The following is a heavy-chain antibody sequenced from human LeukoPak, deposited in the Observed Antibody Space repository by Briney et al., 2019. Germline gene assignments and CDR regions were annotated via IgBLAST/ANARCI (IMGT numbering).Heavy chain of an antibody. CDR2: IYYSGST. J-gene: IGHJ4*02. V-gene: IGHV4-59*01. CDR1: GGSISSYY. CDR3: ARVTMIVVVIY. D-gene: IGHD3-22*01. Sequence: SETLSLTCTVSGGSISSYYWSWIRQPPGKGLEWIGYIYYSGSTNYNPSLKSRVTISVDTSKNQFSLKLSSVTAADTAVYYCARVTMIVVVIYWGQGTLVTVSS.